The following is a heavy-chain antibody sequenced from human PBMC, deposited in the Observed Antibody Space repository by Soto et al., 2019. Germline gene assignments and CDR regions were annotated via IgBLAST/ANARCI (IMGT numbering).Heavy chain of an antibody. CDR2: ISSYGGST. CDR1: GFTFSSYS. J-gene: IGHJ6*02. CDR3: AKGVNSYGMDV. V-gene: IGHV3-64*01. D-gene: IGHD1-20*01. Sequence: EVQLVESGGGLVQPGESLRLSCAASGFTFSSYSMHWVRQAPGKGLEYVSVISSYGGSTYYANSVKGRFTISRDNSMNTLYLQMGSLRTEDMAVYYCAKGVNSYGMDVWGQGTTVTVSS.